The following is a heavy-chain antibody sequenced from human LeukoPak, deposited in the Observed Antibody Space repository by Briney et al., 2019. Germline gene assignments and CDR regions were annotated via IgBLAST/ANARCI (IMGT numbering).Heavy chain of an antibody. J-gene: IGHJ4*02. D-gene: IGHD6-13*01. Sequence: AAVKVSCKAPGYTFRGYGISWGRQTPGQGLEWMGWISPYSGSTNYPQKFQGRVTVTTDTSTSTAYMDLRSLSSDDTAVYFCAIALREYSSSWFSDFWGQGTLVTVSS. CDR2: ISPYSGST. V-gene: IGHV1-18*01. CDR1: GYTFRGYG. CDR3: AIALREYSSSWFSDF.